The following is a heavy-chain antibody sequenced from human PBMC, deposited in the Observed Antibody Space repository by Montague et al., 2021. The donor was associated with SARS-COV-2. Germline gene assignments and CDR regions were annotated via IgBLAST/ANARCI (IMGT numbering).Heavy chain of an antibody. V-gene: IGHV4-39*01. CDR2: IYYSGST. J-gene: IGHJ4*02. Sequence: SETLSLTCTVSSGSISSSSYYWGWIRQPPGRGLEWIGSIYYSGSTYYHSSLKSRVTISVDTSKNQSPLKLTAVTAEDTAVYYCARESGAGSYLAYWGQGTLVTVSS. CDR1: SGSISSSSYY. D-gene: IGHD3-10*01. CDR3: ARESGAGSYLAY.